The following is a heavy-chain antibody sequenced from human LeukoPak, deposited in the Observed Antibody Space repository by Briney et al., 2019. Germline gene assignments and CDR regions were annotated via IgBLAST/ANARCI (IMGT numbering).Heavy chain of an antibody. Sequence: ASVKVSCEASGYTFTSYAMNWVRQAPGQGLEWMGWINTNTGNPTYAQGFTGRFVFSLDTSVSTAYLQISSLKAEDTAVYYCAREPGYDFWSGYGAFGYWGQGTLVTVSS. CDR1: GYTFTSYA. J-gene: IGHJ4*02. CDR3: AREPGYDFWSGYGAFGY. CDR2: INTNTGNP. D-gene: IGHD3-3*01. V-gene: IGHV7-4-1*02.